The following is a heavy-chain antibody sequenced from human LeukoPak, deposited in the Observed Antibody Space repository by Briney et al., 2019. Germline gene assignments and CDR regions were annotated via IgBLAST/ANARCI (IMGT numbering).Heavy chain of an antibody. CDR1: GYTFTDHA. CDR2: INPNSGGT. V-gene: IGHV1-2*02. CDR3: ARVNYDILTGYYFFDY. D-gene: IGHD3-9*01. Sequence: ASVKVSCKASGYTFTDHAINWVRQAPGQGLEWMGWINPNSGGTNYAQKLQGRVTITRDTSISTAYMELSRLRSDETAVYYCARVNYDILTGYYFFDYWGQGTLVTVSS. J-gene: IGHJ4*02.